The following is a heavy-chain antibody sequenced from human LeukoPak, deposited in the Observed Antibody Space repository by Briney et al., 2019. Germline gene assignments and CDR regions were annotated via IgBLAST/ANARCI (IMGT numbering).Heavy chain of an antibody. J-gene: IGHJ4*02. D-gene: IGHD5-18*01. CDR2: LRYDASTE. V-gene: IGHV3-30*02. Sequence: GGSLRLSCAASGFTFNSYGMHWVRQAPGKGLEWLAFLRYDASTEYYADSVKGRFTISRDNSKNTLYLQMNSLRDEDTAVYYCATDQSTYNNGDPHFDYWGQGTLVTVSS. CDR1: GFTFNSYG. CDR3: ATDQSTYNNGDPHFDY.